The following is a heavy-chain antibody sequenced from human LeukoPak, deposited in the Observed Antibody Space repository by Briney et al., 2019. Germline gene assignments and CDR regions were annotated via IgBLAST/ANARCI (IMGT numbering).Heavy chain of an antibody. CDR2: ISSSGSTI. CDR1: GFTFNDYY. J-gene: IGHJ4*02. D-gene: IGHD3-16*02. CDR3: ARDTYDYVWGSYRYGSDY. Sequence: GGSLRLSCAASGFTFNDYYMSWIRQAPGKGLEWVSYISSSGSTIYYADSVKGRFTISRDNAKNSLYLQMNSLRAEDTAVYYCARDTYDYVWGSYRYGSDYWGQGTLVTVSS. V-gene: IGHV3-11*04.